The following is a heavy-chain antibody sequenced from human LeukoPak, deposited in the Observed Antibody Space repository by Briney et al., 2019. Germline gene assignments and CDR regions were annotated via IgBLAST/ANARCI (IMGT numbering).Heavy chain of an antibody. CDR2: ISYDGSNK. V-gene: IGHV3-30*18. CDR3: AKDRGSSQALYYYYGMDI. CDR1: GFTFSSYS. Sequence: PGGSLRLSCAASGFTFSSYSMNWVRQAPGKGLEWVAVISYDGSNKYYADSVKGRFTISRDNSKNTLYLQMNSLRAEDTAVYYCAKDRGSSQALYYYYGMDIWGQGTTVTVSS. J-gene: IGHJ6*02. D-gene: IGHD6-13*01.